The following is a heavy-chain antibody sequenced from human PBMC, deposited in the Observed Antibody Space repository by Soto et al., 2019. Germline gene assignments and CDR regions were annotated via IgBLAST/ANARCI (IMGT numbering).Heavy chain of an antibody. D-gene: IGHD4-17*01. J-gene: IGHJ5*02. Sequence: PGESLKISCKGSGYSFSNWWIAWVGQMPGKGLEYMGIIYPSDSQTRYSPSFQGQATISADKSISTAYLQWSSLKASDTAIYYCARHGFYGDYSSNYFDPWGQGTLVTVSS. CDR2: IYPSDSQT. CDR1: GYSFSNWW. V-gene: IGHV5-51*01. CDR3: ARHGFYGDYSSNYFDP.